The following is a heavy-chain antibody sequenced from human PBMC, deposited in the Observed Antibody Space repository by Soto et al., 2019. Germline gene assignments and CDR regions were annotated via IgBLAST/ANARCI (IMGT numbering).Heavy chain of an antibody. CDR3: ATQIAAGGGG. CDR2: ISSGRTYT. J-gene: IGHJ4*02. D-gene: IGHD6-13*01. V-gene: IGHV3-21*01. Sequence: GGSLRLSCAASGFTFSSYNMNWVRQAPGKGLEWVSSISSGRTYTYYADSVKGRFTISRDNAKNTLYLQMNNLRAEDTAVYYCATQIAAGGGGWGQGTLVTVSS. CDR1: GFTFSSYN.